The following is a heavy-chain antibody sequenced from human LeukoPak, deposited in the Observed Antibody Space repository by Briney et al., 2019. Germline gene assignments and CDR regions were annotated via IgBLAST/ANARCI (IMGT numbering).Heavy chain of an antibody. CDR3: ARGPRYCSSTSCYGGAGY. CDR2: ISSSGSTI. D-gene: IGHD2-2*01. CDR1: GFTFSDYY. V-gene: IGHV3-11*01. J-gene: IGHJ4*02. Sequence: GGSLRLSCAASGFTFSDYYMSWIRQAPGKGLEWVSYISSSGSTIYYADSVKGRFTISRDNAKNSLYLQMNSLRAEDTAVHYCARGPRYCSSTSCYGGAGYWGQGTLVTVSS.